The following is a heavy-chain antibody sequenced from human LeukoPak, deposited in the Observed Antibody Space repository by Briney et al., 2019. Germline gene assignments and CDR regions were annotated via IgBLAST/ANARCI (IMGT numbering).Heavy chain of an antibody. CDR1: GGSFSGYY. V-gene: IGHV4-34*01. CDR2: INHSGST. Sequence: PSETLSLTCAVYGGSFSGYYWSWTRQPPGKGLEWIGEINHSGSTNYNPSLKSRVTISVDTSKNQFSLKLSSVTAADTAVYYCACAEQSSGFDYWGQGTLVTVSS. CDR3: ACAEQSSGFDY. J-gene: IGHJ4*02. D-gene: IGHD6-19*01.